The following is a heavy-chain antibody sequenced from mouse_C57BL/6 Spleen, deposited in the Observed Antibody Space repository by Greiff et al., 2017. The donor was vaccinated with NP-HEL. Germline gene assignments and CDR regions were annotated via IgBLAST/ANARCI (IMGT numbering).Heavy chain of an antibody. CDR1: GYTFTSYW. V-gene: IGHV1-64*01. J-gene: IGHJ1*03. CDR2: IHPNSGST. CDR3: ASFIATVVATDWYFDG. Sequence: QVQLKQPGAELVKPGASVKLSCKASGYTFTSYWMHWVKQRPGQGLEWIGMIHPNSGSTNYNEKFKSKATLTVDKSSSTAYMQLSSLTSEDSAVYYCASFIATVVATDWYFDGWGTGTTVTVSS. D-gene: IGHD1-1*01.